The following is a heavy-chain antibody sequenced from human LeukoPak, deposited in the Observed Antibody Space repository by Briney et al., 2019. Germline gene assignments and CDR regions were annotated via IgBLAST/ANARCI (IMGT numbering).Heavy chain of an antibody. CDR2: IRQDGSEK. V-gene: IGHV3-7*01. CDR3: ARDRYCSGGSCYPYYYFYYGMDV. Sequence: GGSLRLSCAASGFTFSSYWMSWVRQVPGKGLEWVANIRQDGSEKYYVDSVKGRFTISRDNAKNSLYLQMNSLRAEDTAVFYCARDRYCSGGSCYPYYYFYYGMDVWGQGTTVTVSS. CDR1: GFTFSSYW. J-gene: IGHJ6*02. D-gene: IGHD2-15*01.